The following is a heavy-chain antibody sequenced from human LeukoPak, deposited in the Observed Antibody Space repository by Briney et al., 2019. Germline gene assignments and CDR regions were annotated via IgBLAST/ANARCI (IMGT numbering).Heavy chain of an antibody. D-gene: IGHD1-26*01. Sequence: SETLSLTCTVSGGSTSSYYWSWIRQPPGKGLEWIGYIYYSGSTNYNPSLKSRVTISVDTSKNQFSLKLSSVTAADTAVYYCARDREYYMDVWGKGTTVTISS. V-gene: IGHV4-59*01. CDR2: IYYSGST. CDR1: GGSTSSYY. J-gene: IGHJ6*03. CDR3: ARDREYYMDV.